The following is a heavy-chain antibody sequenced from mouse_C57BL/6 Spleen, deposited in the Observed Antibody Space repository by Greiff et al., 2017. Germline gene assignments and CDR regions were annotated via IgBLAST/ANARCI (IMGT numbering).Heavy chain of an antibody. J-gene: IGHJ2*01. D-gene: IGHD1-1*01. CDR2: INPNNGGT. Sequence: EVQLQQSGPELVKPGASVKISCKASGYTFTDYYMNWVKQSHGKSLEWIGDINPNNGGTSYNQKFKGKATLTVDKSSSTAYMERRGLTSEDSAVYYCAVDYGSSPSLDYWGQGTTLTVSS. CDR3: AVDYGSSPSLDY. CDR1: GYTFTDYY. V-gene: IGHV1-26*01.